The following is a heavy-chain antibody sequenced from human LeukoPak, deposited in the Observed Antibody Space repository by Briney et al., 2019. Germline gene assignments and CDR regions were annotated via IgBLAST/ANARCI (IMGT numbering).Heavy chain of an antibody. V-gene: IGHV4-39*02. CDR1: GGSLSSTSYY. Sequence: PSETLSLTCTVSGGSLSSTSYYGDWIRQPPGKGLERIGSINYGGSTFYNPSLKSRITISVDTSKNQFSLMLSSVTAADTAVYYCARDRAAAGTGLDLWGQGTLVTVSS. D-gene: IGHD6-13*01. CDR3: ARDRAAAGTGLDL. J-gene: IGHJ5*02. CDR2: INYGGST.